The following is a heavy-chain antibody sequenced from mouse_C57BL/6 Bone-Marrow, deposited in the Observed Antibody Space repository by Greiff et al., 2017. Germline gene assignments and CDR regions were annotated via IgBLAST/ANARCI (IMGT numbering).Heavy chain of an antibody. Sequence: DVHLVESGGGLVKPGGSLKLSCAASGFTFSDYGMHWVRQAPEKGLEWVAYISSGSSTIYYADTVKGRVTISRDNAKNTLFLQMTSLRSEDTAMYYCARPTYLLYYAMDYWGQGTSVTVSS. CDR2: ISSGSSTI. J-gene: IGHJ4*01. D-gene: IGHD2-1*01. CDR3: ARPTYLLYYAMDY. CDR1: GFTFSDYG. V-gene: IGHV5-17*01.